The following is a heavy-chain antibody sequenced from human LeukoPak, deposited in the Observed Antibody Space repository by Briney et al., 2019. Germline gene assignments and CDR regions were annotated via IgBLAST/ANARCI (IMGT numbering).Heavy chain of an antibody. CDR2: IYYSGNT. J-gene: IGHJ4*02. Sequence: SETLSLTCTVSGGSISSYYWSWIRQPPGKGLEWIGYIYYSGNTNYNPSLKGRVTISVDTSKSQFSLKLSSVTAADTAVYYCARAGSSAYVLDYWGQGTLVTVSS. D-gene: IGHD3-22*01. V-gene: IGHV4-59*01. CDR3: ARAGSSAYVLDY. CDR1: GGSISSYY.